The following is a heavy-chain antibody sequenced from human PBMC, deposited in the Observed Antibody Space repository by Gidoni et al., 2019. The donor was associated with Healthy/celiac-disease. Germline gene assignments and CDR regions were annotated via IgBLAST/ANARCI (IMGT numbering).Heavy chain of an antibody. D-gene: IGHD2-2*01. J-gene: IGHJ6*02. V-gene: IGHV3-48*02. CDR1: GFTFSSYS. Sequence: EVQLVESGGGLVQPWGSLRLSCAASGFTFSSYSMNWVRQAPGKGLEWSSYISSSSSTIYYADSVKGRFTISRDNAKNSLYLQMNSLRDEDTAVYYCARVDCSRTSCYDPSGMDVWGQGTTVTVSS. CDR2: ISSSSSTI. CDR3: ARVDCSRTSCYDPSGMDV.